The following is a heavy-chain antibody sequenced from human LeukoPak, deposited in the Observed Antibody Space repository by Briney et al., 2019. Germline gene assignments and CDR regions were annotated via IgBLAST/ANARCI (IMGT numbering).Heavy chain of an antibody. CDR1: GGSISSSSYY. Sequence: SETLSLTCTVSGGSISSSSYYWGWIRQPPGTGLEWIGSIYYSGSTYYNPSLKSRVTISVDTSKNQFSLKLSSVTASDTAVYYCARDLTAAGPFDYRGQGTLVTVSS. J-gene: IGHJ4*02. CDR3: ARDLTAAGPFDY. CDR2: IYYSGST. D-gene: IGHD6-13*01. V-gene: IGHV4-39*07.